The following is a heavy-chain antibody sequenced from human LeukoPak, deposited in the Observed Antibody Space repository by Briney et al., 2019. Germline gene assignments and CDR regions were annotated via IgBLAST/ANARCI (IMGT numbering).Heavy chain of an antibody. J-gene: IGHJ4*02. D-gene: IGHD3-9*01. CDR1: GFTFSSYS. V-gene: IGHV3-48*04. CDR2: ISSSSSTI. Sequence: GGSLRLSCAASGFTFSSYSMNWVRQAPGKGLEWVSYISSSSSTIYYADSVKGRFTISRDNAKNSLYLQMNSLRAEDTAVYYCARSYDILTGALDYWGQGTLVTVSS. CDR3: ARSYDILTGALDY.